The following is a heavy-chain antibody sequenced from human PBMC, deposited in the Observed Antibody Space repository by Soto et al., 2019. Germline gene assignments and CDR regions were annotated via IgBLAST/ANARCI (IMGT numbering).Heavy chain of an antibody. D-gene: IGHD3-22*01. CDR2: ITSSSSTI. CDR1: GFTFSSYS. Sequence: GSLRLSCAASGFTFSSYSMNWVLQAPVKGLEWVSYITSSSSTIYYADSVKGRFTISRDNSKNTLYLQMNSLRAEDTAVYYCAKDLAPTSDSSGYLFDYWGQGTLVTVSS. CDR3: AKDLAPTSDSSGYLFDY. V-gene: IGHV3-48*01. J-gene: IGHJ4*02.